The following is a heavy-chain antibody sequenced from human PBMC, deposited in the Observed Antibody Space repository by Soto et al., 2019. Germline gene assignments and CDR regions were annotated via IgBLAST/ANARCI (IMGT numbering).Heavy chain of an antibody. V-gene: IGHV5-10-1*01. J-gene: IGHJ6*02. D-gene: IGHD3-3*01. CDR2: IDPADSLA. CDR3: ARATIFGVIIDYALDL. Sequence: GQSLKISCQASGYSFVTYWIPWVRQVPGKGLEWLGRIDPADSLATYNPSFEGHVMISTDKSVNTAYLHWNALQASVTGIYYCARATIFGVIIDYALDLWGQGTSVTVSS. CDR1: GYSFVTYW.